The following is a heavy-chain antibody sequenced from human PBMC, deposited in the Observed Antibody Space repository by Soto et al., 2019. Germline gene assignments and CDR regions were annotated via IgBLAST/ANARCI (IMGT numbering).Heavy chain of an antibody. J-gene: IGHJ4*02. D-gene: IGHD3-22*01. CDR2: IYYSGST. Sequence: SETLSLTCTVSGGSISSSSYYWGWIRQPPGKGLEWIGSIYYSGSTYYNPSLKSRVTISVDTSRNQFSLKLSSVTAADTAVYYCASRYDSSGYYYFDYWGQGTLVTVSS. CDR1: GGSISSSSYY. V-gene: IGHV4-39*01. CDR3: ASRYDSSGYYYFDY.